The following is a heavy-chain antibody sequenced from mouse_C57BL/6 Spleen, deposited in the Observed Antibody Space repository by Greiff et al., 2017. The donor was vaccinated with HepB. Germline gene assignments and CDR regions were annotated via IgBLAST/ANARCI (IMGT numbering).Heavy chain of an antibody. V-gene: IGHV1-74*01. Sequence: VQLQQSGAELVKPGASVKVSCKASGYTFTSYWMHWVKQRPGQGLEWIGRIHPSDSDTNYNQKFKGKATLTADKSSSTSYMQLSSLTSEDSAVYYCAPDGSSYYYAMDYWGQGTSVTVSS. D-gene: IGHD1-1*01. CDR2: IHPSDSDT. CDR3: APDGSSYYYAMDY. CDR1: GYTFTSYW. J-gene: IGHJ4*01.